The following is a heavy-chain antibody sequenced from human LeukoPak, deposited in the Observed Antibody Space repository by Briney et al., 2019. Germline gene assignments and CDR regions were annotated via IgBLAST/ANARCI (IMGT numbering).Heavy chain of an antibody. CDR2: ISGISGSTT. J-gene: IGHJ6*02. CDR3: AKNYGSDRGVPYGMDV. CDR1: GFTFGNYA. V-gene: IGHV3-23*01. D-gene: IGHD3-10*01. Sequence: GGSLRLSCAASGFTFGNYAMRWVRQAPGKGLEWVAAISGISGSTTIYAGSVKGRFTVSRDNSKSTLYLQMNSLGAEDTAVYYCAKNYGSDRGVPYGMDVWGQGTTVTVAS.